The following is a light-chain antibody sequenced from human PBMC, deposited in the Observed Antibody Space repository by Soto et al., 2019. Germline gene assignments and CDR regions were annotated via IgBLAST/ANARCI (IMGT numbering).Light chain of an antibody. J-gene: IGLJ1*01. CDR1: SSDVGCYNY. Sequence: QSALTQPPSASGSPGQSVTISCTGTSSDVGCYNYVSWYQQHPGKAPKLMIYEVSKRPSGVPDRFSGSKSGNTASLTVSGLQAEDEADYYCSSYAGSNYVFGTGTKLTVL. CDR2: EVS. V-gene: IGLV2-8*01. CDR3: SSYAGSNYV.